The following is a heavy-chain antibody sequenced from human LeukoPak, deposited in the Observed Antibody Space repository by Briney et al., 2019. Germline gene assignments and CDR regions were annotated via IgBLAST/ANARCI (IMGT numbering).Heavy chain of an antibody. D-gene: IGHD2-2*01. CDR3: ARDCLGGDIVVVPAAIFPWESWMGVSGFDP. Sequence: GASVRVSCKASGYTFTSYGMSWVRQAPGQGLEWMGWISAYNGNTNYAQTLKGRVTMTTDTSKSTAYMELSSLRSDDTAVYYCARDCLGGDIVVVPAAIFPWESWMGVSGFDPWGRGTLVTVSS. CDR1: GYTFTSYG. V-gene: IGHV1-18*01. CDR2: ISAYNGNT. J-gene: IGHJ5*02.